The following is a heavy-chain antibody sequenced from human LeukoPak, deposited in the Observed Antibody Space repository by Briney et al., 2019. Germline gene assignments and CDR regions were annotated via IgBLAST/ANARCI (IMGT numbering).Heavy chain of an antibody. V-gene: IGHV1-46*01. CDR1: GYTFTSHY. D-gene: IGHD3-22*01. J-gene: IGHJ4*02. CDR3: ARGVNDYYDSSGLHGIFDY. Sequence: ASVKVSCKASGYTFTSHYMHWVRQAPGQGLEWVGIINPSGGSTSYAQKFQGRVTMTRDTSTSTVYMELSSLRSEDTAVYYCARGVNDYYDSSGLHGIFDYWGQGTLVTVSS. CDR2: INPSGGST.